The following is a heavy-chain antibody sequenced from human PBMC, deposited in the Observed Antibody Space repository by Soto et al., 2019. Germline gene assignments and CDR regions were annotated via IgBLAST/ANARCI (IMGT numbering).Heavy chain of an antibody. CDR1: GYSFTSYW. CDR2: IYPGDSDT. J-gene: IGHJ5*02. V-gene: IGHV5-51*01. CDR3: ARANLESSNWFDP. D-gene: IGHD2-8*01. Sequence: GESLKISCKGSGYSFTSYWIGWVRQMPEKGLEWMGIIYPGDSDTRYSPSFQGQVTISADKSISTAYLQWSSLKASDTAMYYCARANLESSNWFDPWGQGTLVTVSS.